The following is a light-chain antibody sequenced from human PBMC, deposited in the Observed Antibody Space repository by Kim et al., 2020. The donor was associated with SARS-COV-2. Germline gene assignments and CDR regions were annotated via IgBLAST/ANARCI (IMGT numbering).Light chain of an antibody. CDR2: DVT. V-gene: IGLV2-14*03. CDR1: HSDVGGYNY. Sequence: QSALTQPASVSGSPGQSITISCTGTHSDVGGYNYVSWYQQHPGEAPNLMIYDVTNRPSGVSNRFSGSKSGNTASLTISGLQAEDEADYYCSSYTSSSTLVFGGGTQLTVL. J-gene: IGLJ3*02. CDR3: SSYTSSSTLV.